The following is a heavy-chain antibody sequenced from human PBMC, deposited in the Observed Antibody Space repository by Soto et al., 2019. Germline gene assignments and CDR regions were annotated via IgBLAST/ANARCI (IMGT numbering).Heavy chain of an antibody. Sequence: SETLSLTCAVYGGSFSDHFWSWIRQAPGKGLEWIGEINHSGTTNYNPSLKSRVTISVDKSKNQFSLKLSSVTAADTAVYYCARDGQWLTHDYWGQGTLVTVSS. J-gene: IGHJ4*02. CDR1: GGSFSDHF. V-gene: IGHV4-34*01. CDR3: ARDGQWLTHDY. D-gene: IGHD6-19*01. CDR2: INHSGTT.